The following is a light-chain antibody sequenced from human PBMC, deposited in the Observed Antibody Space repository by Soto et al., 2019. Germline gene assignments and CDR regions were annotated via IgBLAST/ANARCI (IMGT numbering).Light chain of an antibody. CDR1: QSISSY. Sequence: DIQMTQSPSSLSASVGDRVTITCRASQSISSYLNWYQQKPGKAPKLLIYAASSLQSGVPSRFRGSGSGTDFTLTISSLQPEDFATYYCQQSYSNPSTFGQGTKVEIK. J-gene: IGKJ1*01. V-gene: IGKV1-39*01. CDR3: QQSYSNPST. CDR2: AAS.